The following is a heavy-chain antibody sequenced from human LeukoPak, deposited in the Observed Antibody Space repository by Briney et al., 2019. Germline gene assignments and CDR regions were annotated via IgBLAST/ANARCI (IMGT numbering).Heavy chain of an antibody. V-gene: IGHV3-33*01. J-gene: IGHJ6*03. CDR2: IWFDKNQ. Sequence: GGSLRLSCAASGFILNDYGMHWLRQAPGKGLEWVADIWFDKNQHFADSVKGRFAISRDNSKNTVYLQINSLRAEDTAVYYCAGDGHWVKGVSQSAPGMDVWGEGTTVTVS. CDR3: AGDGHWVKGVSQSAPGMDV. D-gene: IGHD7-27*01. CDR1: GFILNDYG.